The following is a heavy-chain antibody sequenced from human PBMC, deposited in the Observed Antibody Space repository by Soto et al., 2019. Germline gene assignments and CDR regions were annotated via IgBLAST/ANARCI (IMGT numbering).Heavy chain of an antibody. V-gene: IGHV1-46*01. J-gene: IGHJ6*02. CDR2: INPSGGST. D-gene: IGHD1-26*01. Sequence: QVQLVQSGAEVKKPGASVKVSCKASGYTFTSYYMHWVRQAPGQGLEWMGIINPSGGSTSYAQKFQGGVTMTRDTSTSTVYMELSSLRSEDTAVYYCARASSSGYYYYYGMDVWGQGTTVTVSS. CDR3: ARASSSGYYYYYGMDV. CDR1: GYTFTSYY.